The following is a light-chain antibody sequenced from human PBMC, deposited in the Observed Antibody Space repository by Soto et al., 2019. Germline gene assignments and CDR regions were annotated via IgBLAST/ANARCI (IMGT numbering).Light chain of an antibody. CDR1: GSDVGGYNY. Sequence: QSVLTQPPSASGSPGQSVTISCTGTGSDVGGYNYVSWYQQLPGKAPKLIIYEVNNRPSGVPDRFSGSKSGNTASLTVSGLQAEDEADYYCSSYAGSNNYVFGTGTQLTVL. V-gene: IGLV2-8*01. CDR2: EVN. J-gene: IGLJ1*01. CDR3: SSYAGSNNYV.